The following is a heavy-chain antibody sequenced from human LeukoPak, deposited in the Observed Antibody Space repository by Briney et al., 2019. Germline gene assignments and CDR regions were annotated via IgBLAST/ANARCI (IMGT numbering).Heavy chain of an antibody. J-gene: IGHJ4*02. CDR2: IKQDGSEK. CDR1: GFTFSSYW. D-gene: IGHD3-10*01. V-gene: IGHV3-7*03. CDR3: AREVRGVIIS. Sequence: GGSLRLSCAASGFTFSSYWVSWVRQAPGKGLEWVANIKQDGSEKYYVDSVKGRFTISRDNAKNSLYLQMNSLRAEDTAVYYCAREVRGVIISWGQGTLVTVSS.